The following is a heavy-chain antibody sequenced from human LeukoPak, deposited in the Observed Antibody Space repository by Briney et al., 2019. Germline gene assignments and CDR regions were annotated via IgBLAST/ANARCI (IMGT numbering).Heavy chain of an antibody. Sequence: GASVKVSCKASGYTFTDYYVHWVRQAPGQGLEWMGWINPNSGGTNYAQKFQGRVTMTRDTSISTAYMELSRLRSDDTAVYYCARVYGFWSGPCDYWGQGTLVTVSS. J-gene: IGHJ4*02. CDR2: INPNSGGT. CDR3: ARVYGFWSGPCDY. V-gene: IGHV1-2*02. D-gene: IGHD3-3*01. CDR1: GYTFTDYY.